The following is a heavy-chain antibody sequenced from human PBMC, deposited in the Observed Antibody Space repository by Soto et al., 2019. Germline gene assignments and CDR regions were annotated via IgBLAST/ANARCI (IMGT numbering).Heavy chain of an antibody. CDR3: ARDRDYQDYYFDY. D-gene: IGHD2-2*01. CDR1: GFTFSSYA. V-gene: IGHV3-30-3*01. CDR2: ISYDGSNK. J-gene: IGHJ4*02. Sequence: GGSLRLSCAASGFTFSSYAMHWVRQAPGKGLEWVAVISYDGSNKYYADSVKGRFTISRDNSKNTLYLQMNSLRAEDTAVYYCARDRDYQDYYFDYWGQGTLVTVSS.